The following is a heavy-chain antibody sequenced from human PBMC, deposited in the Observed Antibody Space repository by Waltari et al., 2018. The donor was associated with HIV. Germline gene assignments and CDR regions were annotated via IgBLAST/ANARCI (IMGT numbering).Heavy chain of an antibody. D-gene: IGHD5-12*01. Sequence: QVQLVQWGGGVVQPGRSLRLSCAASGFTFNNYGMSWVRQTPGKGLDWVAVICYDGSKKDYADSVKGRFTISRDNSNNRLYLQMNSLRVDDTAVYLCARGAPWDGYNSDWYFDLWGRGTLVTVSS. CDR2: ICYDGSKK. CDR3: ARGAPWDGYNSDWYFDL. J-gene: IGHJ2*01. V-gene: IGHV3-33*01. CDR1: GFTFNNYG.